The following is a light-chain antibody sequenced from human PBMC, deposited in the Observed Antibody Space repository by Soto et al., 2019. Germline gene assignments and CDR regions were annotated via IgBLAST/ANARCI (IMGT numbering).Light chain of an antibody. J-gene: IGKJ1*01. CDR1: QSVSSN. V-gene: IGKV3-15*01. CDR2: GAS. CDR3: HQYNNWPPTWT. Sequence: EIVMTKSPATLSVSPGERATLSCRASQSVSSNLAWYQQKPGQAPRLLIYGASTRATGIPARFSGSGSGTEFTLTISSLQSEDSAVYSCHQYNNWPPTWTFGQGTKVEVK.